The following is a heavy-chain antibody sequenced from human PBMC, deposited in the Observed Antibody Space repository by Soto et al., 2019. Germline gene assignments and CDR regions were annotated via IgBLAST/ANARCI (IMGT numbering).Heavy chain of an antibody. CDR2: IYPGDSDT. J-gene: IGHJ5*02. CDR3: ARRMAEVAGLITNWFDP. Sequence: ESLKISCKGSGYSFTSYWIGWVRQMPGKGLEWMGIIYPGDSDTRYSPSFQGQVTISADKSISTAYLQRSSLKASDTAMYYCARRMAEVAGLITNWFDPWGQGTLVTVSS. V-gene: IGHV5-51*01. D-gene: IGHD6-19*01. CDR1: GYSFTSYW.